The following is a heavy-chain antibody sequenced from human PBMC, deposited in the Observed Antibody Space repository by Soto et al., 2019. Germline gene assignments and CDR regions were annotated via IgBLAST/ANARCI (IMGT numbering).Heavy chain of an antibody. CDR1: GGTFSSYA. J-gene: IGHJ6*02. Sequence: QVQLVQSGAEVKKPGSSVKVSCKASGGTFSSYAISWVRQAPGQGLEWMGGIIPIFGTANYAQKFQGRVTITADESTSTAYMELSSLRSEDTAVYYCARMGSNVVVPAYYYYGMDVWGQGTTVTVSS. CDR2: IIPIFGTA. CDR3: ARMGSNVVVPAYYYYGMDV. V-gene: IGHV1-69*01. D-gene: IGHD2-2*01.